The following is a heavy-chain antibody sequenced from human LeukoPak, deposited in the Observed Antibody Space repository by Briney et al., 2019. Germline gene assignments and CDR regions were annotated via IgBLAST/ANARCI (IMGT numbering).Heavy chain of an antibody. CDR2: IRSKTNNYAT. D-gene: IGHD3-22*01. CDR3: TRHNYDRSGYVAFDI. J-gene: IGHJ3*02. CDR1: RHTFRNFN. Sequence: ESMSLSCTVSRHTFRNFNKYGLRGRRVIGKEVVGLIRSKTNNYATVDAASVKGRFTFSRDDSKNTAYIQMNSLKTEDTAVYYCTRHNYDRSGYVAFDIWGQGTMVTVSS. V-gene: IGHV3-73*01.